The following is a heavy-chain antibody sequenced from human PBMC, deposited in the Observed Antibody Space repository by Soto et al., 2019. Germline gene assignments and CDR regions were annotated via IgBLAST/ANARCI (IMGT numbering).Heavy chain of an antibody. CDR1: GYTFTGYY. CDR2: INPNSGGT. D-gene: IGHD6-13*01. CDR3: ARAHSSSWFYNWFDP. V-gene: IGHV1-2*04. Sequence: ASVKVSCKASGYTFTGYYMRWVRQAPGQGLEWMGWINPNSGGTNYAQKFQGWVTMTRDTSISTAYMELSRLRSDDTAVYYCARAHSSSWFYNWFDPWGQGTLVTV. J-gene: IGHJ5*02.